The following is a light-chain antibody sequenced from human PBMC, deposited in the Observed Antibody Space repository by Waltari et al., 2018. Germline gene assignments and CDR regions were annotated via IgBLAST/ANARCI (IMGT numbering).Light chain of an antibody. J-gene: IGLJ2*01. V-gene: IGLV6-57*02. CDR3: QSFDSSNNIV. CDR1: SGRIANTY. Sequence: NFMLAQPHSVSESPGTTVTISCTGSSGRIANTYVQWSQVRPGSGPTTVIYEDNERPSGVPDRVSGSIDRSSNSASLIISRLKTEDEAYYYCQSFDSSNNIVFGGGTKLTVL. CDR2: EDN.